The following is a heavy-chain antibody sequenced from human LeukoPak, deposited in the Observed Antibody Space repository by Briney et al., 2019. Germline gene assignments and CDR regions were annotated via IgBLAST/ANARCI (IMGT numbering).Heavy chain of an antibody. V-gene: IGHV3-23*05. J-gene: IGHJ4*02. CDR3: ARRVLGAVGYFDY. CDR2: VSSSGSDT. Sequence: PGGSLRLSCAASGFTFSSYGMHWVRQAPGKGLEWVSSVSSSGSDTYYTSSVKGRFTISRDNSKNTLYLQVNSLRVEDTAVYYCARRVLGAVGYFDYWGQGALVTVSS. CDR1: GFTFSSYG. D-gene: IGHD4-23*01.